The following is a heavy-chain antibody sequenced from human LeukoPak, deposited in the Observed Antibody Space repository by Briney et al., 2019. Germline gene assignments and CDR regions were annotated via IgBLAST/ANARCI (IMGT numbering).Heavy chain of an antibody. J-gene: IGHJ6*02. Sequence: GGSLRLSCAASGFTFSDYGMHWVHQAPGKGLEWVAVISYDGINKYSADSVKGRFTVSRDNSKNTLSLQMNSLRPEDTAMYYCVKSYGSSHYYYYGLDVWGQGTTVTVSS. D-gene: IGHD3-10*01. CDR2: ISYDGINK. V-gene: IGHV3-30*18. CDR3: VKSYGSSHYYYYGLDV. CDR1: GFTFSDYG.